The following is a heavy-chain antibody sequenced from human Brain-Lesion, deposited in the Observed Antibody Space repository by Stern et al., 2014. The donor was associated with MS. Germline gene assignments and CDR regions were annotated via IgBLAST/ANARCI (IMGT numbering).Heavy chain of an antibody. CDR1: GYIFTGYY. D-gene: IGHD3-3*01. CDR2: INPNTGGT. Sequence: GQLVESGAEVKKPGASVKVSCKTSGYIFTGYYIHWVRQAPGQGLEWMAWINPNTGGTKYAQKFQGRVPMSRDTSISTAYVELSSLTSDDTAVYYCARDQRGITIFGVVTDYYYLGMDVWGQGTTVTVSS. CDR3: ARDQRGITIFGVVTDYYYLGMDV. V-gene: IGHV1-2*02. J-gene: IGHJ6*02.